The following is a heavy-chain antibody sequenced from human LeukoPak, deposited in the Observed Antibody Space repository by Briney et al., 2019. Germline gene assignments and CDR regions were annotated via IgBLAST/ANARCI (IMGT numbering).Heavy chain of an antibody. CDR2: INGDASST. Sequence: GGSLRLSCAASVLTLSGYWMQWVRQAPGRGLVGVSRINGDASSTSYADSVKGRFTISRDNAKSTLYLQMNSLRVEDTAVYYCARARGHTYGYFEYWGQGTLVTVSS. CDR1: VLTLSGYW. CDR3: ARARGHTYGYFEY. V-gene: IGHV3-74*01. J-gene: IGHJ4*02. D-gene: IGHD5-18*01.